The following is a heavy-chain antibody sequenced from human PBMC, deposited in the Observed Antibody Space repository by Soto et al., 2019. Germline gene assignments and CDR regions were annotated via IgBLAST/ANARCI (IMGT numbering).Heavy chain of an antibody. J-gene: IGHJ4*02. D-gene: IGHD3-16*01. Sequence: QVQLVQSGTEVKKPGSSVRVSCKASGGTSNRFAFSWVRQAPGQGLEWMGGSIPIFGTANYAPRFQGRAKITADESKSTGYMELSGLRTGDTATYYRGAGGGSGGFDSRGQGTQVLLSS. CDR2: SIPIFGTA. V-gene: IGHV1-69*01. CDR1: GGTSNRFA. CDR3: GAGGGSGGFDS.